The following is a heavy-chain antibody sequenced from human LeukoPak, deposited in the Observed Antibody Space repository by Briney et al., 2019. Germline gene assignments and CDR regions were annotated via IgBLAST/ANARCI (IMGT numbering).Heavy chain of an antibody. CDR2: ISGGGATV. J-gene: IGHJ4*02. V-gene: IGHV3-48*01. CDR1: GFTFSSYW. D-gene: IGHD6-19*01. Sequence: GGSLRLSCAASGFTFSSYWMTWVRQASGKGPEWVSYISGGGATVFYGDSVRGRFTISRDNAKNSLYLQMTNLRVEDTAVYYCARDGSFTSGSYFDSWGQGTLVTVSS. CDR3: ARDGSFTSGSYFDS.